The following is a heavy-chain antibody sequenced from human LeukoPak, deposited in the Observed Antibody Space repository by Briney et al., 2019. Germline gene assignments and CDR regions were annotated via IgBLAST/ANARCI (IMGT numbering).Heavy chain of an antibody. CDR3: ARATAKDIVVVVAATRLDY. CDR1: GYTFTGYY. D-gene: IGHD2-15*01. CDR2: INPNSGGT. V-gene: IGHV1-2*02. Sequence: GASVKVSCKASGYTFTGYYTHWVRQAPGQGLEWMGWINPNSGGTNYAQKFQGRVTMTRDTSISTAYMELSRLRSDDTAVYYCARATAKDIVVVVAATRLDYWGQGTLVTVSS. J-gene: IGHJ4*02.